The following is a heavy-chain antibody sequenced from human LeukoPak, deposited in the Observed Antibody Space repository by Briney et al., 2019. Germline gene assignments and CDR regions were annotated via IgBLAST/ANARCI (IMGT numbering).Heavy chain of an antibody. CDR3: AIQVGATYNWFDP. J-gene: IGHJ5*02. Sequence: SETLSLTCAVYGGSFSGYYWSWIRQPPGKGLEWIGEINHSESTNYNPSLKSRVTISVDMSKNQFSLKLSSVTAADTAVYYCAIQVGATYNWFDPWGKGTRVTVSS. CDR1: GGSFSGYY. CDR2: INHSEST. V-gene: IGHV4-34*01. D-gene: IGHD1-26*01.